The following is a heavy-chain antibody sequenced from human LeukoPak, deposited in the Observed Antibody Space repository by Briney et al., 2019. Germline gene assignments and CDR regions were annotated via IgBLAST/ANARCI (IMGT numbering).Heavy chain of an antibody. CDR2: NDYPGTN. Sequence: PSETLSLTCTVSGGSIGSSGFYWGRFRQPPGKGLEWIGCNDYPGTNHDNPFLESRITIAEDTYKWQVLLTLRSETATDTAVYYCGRHVGSGWDYFNGLDVWGQGTAVTVSS. D-gene: IGHD6-19*01. V-gene: IGHV4-39*01. J-gene: IGHJ6*02. CDR1: GGSIGSSGFY. CDR3: GRHVGSGWDYFNGLDV.